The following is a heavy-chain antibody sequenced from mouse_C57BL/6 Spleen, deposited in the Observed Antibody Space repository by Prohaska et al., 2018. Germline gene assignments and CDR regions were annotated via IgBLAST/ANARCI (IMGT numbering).Heavy chain of an antibody. CDR2: IDLSDSYT. D-gene: IGHD1-1*01. CDR3: ARPVVANYAIYY. CDR1: GYTFTSYW. J-gene: IGHJ4*01. V-gene: IGHV1-69*01. Sequence: QLQQPGAELVMPGASVKLSCKASGYTFTSYWMHWVKQRTGQGLEWIGEIDLSDSYTNYNQKFKGKSTLTVDTSSSTAYMQLSSLTSEDSAVYYCARPVVANYAIYYWGQETSVTVSS.